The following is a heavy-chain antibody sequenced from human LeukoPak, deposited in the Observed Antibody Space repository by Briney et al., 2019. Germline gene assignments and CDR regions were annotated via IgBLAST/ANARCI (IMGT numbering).Heavy chain of an antibody. Sequence: GGSLRLSCAASGFTFSSYRMNWVRQAPGKGLEWVSSISSNSDYIYYADSVKGRFTISRDNAKNLLYLQMNSLRAEDTAVFYCARDRDGYSYFDYWGQGTLVTVSS. J-gene: IGHJ4*02. CDR1: GFTFSSYR. CDR2: ISSNSDYI. V-gene: IGHV3-21*01. D-gene: IGHD5-24*01. CDR3: ARDRDGYSYFDY.